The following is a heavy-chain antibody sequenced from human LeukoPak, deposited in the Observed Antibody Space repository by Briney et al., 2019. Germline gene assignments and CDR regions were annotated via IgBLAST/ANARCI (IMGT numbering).Heavy chain of an antibody. CDR2: INPNSGGT. D-gene: IGHD6-13*01. CDR1: GYTFTDYY. Sequence: ASVKVSCKASGYTFTDYYIHWMRQAPGQGLEWRGWINPNSGGTNYAQRFQGRVTMARDTSIRTAYMEVSGLTYDDTAVFYCARFYSSTWQFDYWGQGTLVTVSS. CDR3: ARFYSSTWQFDY. V-gene: IGHV1-2*02. J-gene: IGHJ4*02.